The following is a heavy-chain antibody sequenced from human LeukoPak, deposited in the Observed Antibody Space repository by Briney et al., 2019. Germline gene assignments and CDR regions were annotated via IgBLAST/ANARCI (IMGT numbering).Heavy chain of an antibody. CDR2: IIPIFGTA. V-gene: IGHV1-69*13. D-gene: IGHD3-16*01. J-gene: IGHJ3*02. CDR3: ARERDYVRGSYNIDAFDI. CDR1: GGTFSSYA. Sequence: ASVKVSCKASGGTFSSYAISWVRQAPGQGLEWMGGIIPIFGTANYAQKFQGRVTITADESTSTAYMELSSLRSEDTAVYYCARERDYVRGSYNIDAFDIWGQGTMVTVSS.